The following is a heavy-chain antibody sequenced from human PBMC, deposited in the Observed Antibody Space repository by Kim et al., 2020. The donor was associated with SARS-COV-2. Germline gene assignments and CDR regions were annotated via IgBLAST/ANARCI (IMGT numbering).Heavy chain of an antibody. CDR2: IIPIFGTA. CDR3: ARDSVGGATYYYYGMDV. Sequence: SVKVSCKASGGTFSSYAISWVRQAPGQGLEWMGGIIPIFGTANYAQKFQGRVTITADESTSTAYMELSSLRSEDTAVYYCARDSVGGATYYYYGMDVWGQGTTVTVSS. V-gene: IGHV1-69*13. D-gene: IGHD2-21*01. CDR1: GGTFSSYA. J-gene: IGHJ6*02.